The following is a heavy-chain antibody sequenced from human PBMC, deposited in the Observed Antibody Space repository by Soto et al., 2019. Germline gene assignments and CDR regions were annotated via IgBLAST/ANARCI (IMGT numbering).Heavy chain of an antibody. CDR3: ARQTYYYDSNANYQYYFDY. D-gene: IGHD3-22*01. J-gene: IGHJ4*02. V-gene: IGHV5-10-1*01. CDR1: GYSFTGYW. Sequence: XESLKISCKGSGYSFTGYWISWVRQMPGKGLEWMGRIDPSDSYTNYSPSFQGHVTISAAKSISTAYLQWSSLEASDTAMYYCARQTYYYDSNANYQYYFDYWGQGSLVTVSS. CDR2: IDPSDSYT.